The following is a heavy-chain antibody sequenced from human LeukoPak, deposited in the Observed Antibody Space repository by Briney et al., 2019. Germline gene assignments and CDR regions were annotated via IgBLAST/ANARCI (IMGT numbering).Heavy chain of an antibody. CDR3: ARVGTIAARPGYYYYMDV. V-gene: IGHV4-34*01. CDR2: INHSGST. Sequence: SETLSLIGAVYGGSFSGYYWSWIRQPPGKGLEWIGEINHSGSTNYNPSLKSRVTISVDTSKNQFSLKLSSVTAADTAVYYCARVGTIAARPGYYYYMDVWGKGTTVTVSS. CDR1: GGSFSGYY. J-gene: IGHJ6*03. D-gene: IGHD6-6*01.